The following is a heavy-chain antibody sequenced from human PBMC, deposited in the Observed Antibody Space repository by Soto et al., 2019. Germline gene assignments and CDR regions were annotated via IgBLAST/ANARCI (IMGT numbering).Heavy chain of an antibody. CDR2: IYPGDSDT. J-gene: IGHJ6*02. D-gene: IGHD6-6*01. Sequence: HYLKLSGTGSGYLFSRHWIGCVLHTPGKGLEWMGIIYPGDSDTRYSPSFQGQVTISADKSISTAYLQWSSLKASDTAMYYCARQEIAARPSDYYYGMDGWGQGTTVTVSS. CDR1: GYLFSRHW. CDR3: ARQEIAARPSDYYYGMDG. V-gene: IGHV5-51*01.